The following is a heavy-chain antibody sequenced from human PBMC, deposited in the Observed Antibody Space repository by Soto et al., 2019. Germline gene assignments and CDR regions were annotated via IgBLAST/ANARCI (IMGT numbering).Heavy chain of an antibody. CDR3: AGGGNPALAYYFYGMDI. CDR2: RYDSGST. CDR1: GGSISSYY. J-gene: IGHJ6*02. D-gene: IGHD2-2*01. Sequence: QVQLQESGPGLVKPSETLSLTCTVSGGSISSYYWSWIRQPPGKGLEWIAYRYDSGSTSYSPSLQSRVTMSVDTSKNQFSLKLSSVTAADTAVYYCAGGGNPALAYYFYGMDIWGQGTTFTVSS. V-gene: IGHV4-59*01.